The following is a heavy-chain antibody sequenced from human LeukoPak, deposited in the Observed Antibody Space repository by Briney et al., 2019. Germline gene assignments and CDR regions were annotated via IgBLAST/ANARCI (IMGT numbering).Heavy chain of an antibody. D-gene: IGHD2-2*03. CDR3: ARGRVDIVVVPAAMSRYFDY. CDR1: GGSFSGYY. V-gene: IGHV4-34*01. Sequence: PETLSLTCAVYGGSFSGYYWSWIRQPPGKGLEWIGEINHSGSTNYNPSLKSRVTISVDTSKNQFSLKLSSVTAADTAVYYCARGRVDIVVVPAAMSRYFDYWGQGTLVTVSS. CDR2: INHSGST. J-gene: IGHJ4*02.